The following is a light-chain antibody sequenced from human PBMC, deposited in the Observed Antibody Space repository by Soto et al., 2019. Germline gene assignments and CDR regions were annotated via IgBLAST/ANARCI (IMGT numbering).Light chain of an antibody. Sequence: QSVLTQPASVSGSPGQSITISCTGSSSYVGGYNYVSWYQHLPGKAPELMIYDVSNRPSGVSNRFSGSKSGNTASLTISGLQAEDEADYYCNSYTSSGTYVFGTGTKVTVL. CDR3: NSYTSSGTYV. CDR2: DVS. CDR1: SSYVGGYNY. J-gene: IGLJ1*01. V-gene: IGLV2-14*03.